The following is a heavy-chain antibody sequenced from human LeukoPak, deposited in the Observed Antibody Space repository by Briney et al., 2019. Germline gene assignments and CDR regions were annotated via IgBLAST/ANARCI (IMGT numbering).Heavy chain of an antibody. CDR1: GFTFSSYS. J-gene: IGHJ4*02. D-gene: IGHD1-1*01. CDR2: ISSSSSYI. CDR3: ARGHSKNLRYPVDY. Sequence: SGGSLRLSCAASGFTFSSYSMNWVRQAPGKGLEWASSISSSSSYIYYADSVKGRFTISRDNAKNSLYLQMNSLRAEDTAVYYCARGHSKNLRYPVDYWGQGTLVTVSS. V-gene: IGHV3-21*01.